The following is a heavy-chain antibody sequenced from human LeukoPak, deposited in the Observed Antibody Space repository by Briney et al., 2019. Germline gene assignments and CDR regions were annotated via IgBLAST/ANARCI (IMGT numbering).Heavy chain of an antibody. V-gene: IGHV3-23*01. Sequence: GRSLRLSCAASGFTFSSYAMSWVRQAPGKGLQWVSFISGGGGTTYYADSVKGRFTVSRDNSKNTLYLQMSSLRAEDTAVYYCAKAEGSGNQPFDYWGQGTLVTVSS. J-gene: IGHJ4*02. D-gene: IGHD3-10*01. CDR2: ISGGGGTT. CDR1: GFTFSSYA. CDR3: AKAEGSGNQPFDY.